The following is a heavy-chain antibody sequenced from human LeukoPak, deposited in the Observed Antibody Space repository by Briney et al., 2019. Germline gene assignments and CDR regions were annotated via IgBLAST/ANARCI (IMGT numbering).Heavy chain of an antibody. Sequence: SETLSLTCTVSGGSISSYYWSWIRQPPGKGLEWIGYIYYIGSTNYNPSLKSRVTISVDTSKNQFSLKLSSVTAADTAVYYCAREVGTTGWFDPWGQGTLVTVSS. CDR2: IYYIGST. CDR3: AREVGTTGWFDP. V-gene: IGHV4-59*01. CDR1: GGSISSYY. D-gene: IGHD1-1*01. J-gene: IGHJ5*02.